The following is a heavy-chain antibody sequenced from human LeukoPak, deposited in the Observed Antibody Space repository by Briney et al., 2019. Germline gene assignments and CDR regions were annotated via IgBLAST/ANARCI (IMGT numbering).Heavy chain of an antibody. CDR3: AKWGDYDVLTGYYVSDY. V-gene: IGHV3-23*01. CDR2: ITGSGGNT. CDR1: GFTFSNYA. Sequence: GGSLRLSCAASGFTFSNYAMSWVRQAPGKGLEWVSVITGSGGNTYYADYVKGRVTISRDNSKNTVFLQMNSLRAEDTAVYYCAKWGDYDVLTGYYVSDYWGQGTLVTVSS. D-gene: IGHD3-9*01. J-gene: IGHJ4*02.